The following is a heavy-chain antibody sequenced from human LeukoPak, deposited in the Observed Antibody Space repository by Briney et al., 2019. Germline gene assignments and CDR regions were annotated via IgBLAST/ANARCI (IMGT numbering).Heavy chain of an antibody. CDR1: GFTFSSYE. CDR3: AREFIYNGNCSGL. Sequence: GGSLRLSCAASGFTFSSYEMNWVRQAPGEGLEWVSYISSSGSTIYYAASVKGRFTISRDNAKNSLYLQMNRLSGEDTVFYYCAREFIYNGNCSGLGGQGTLVTVSS. J-gene: IGHJ4*02. D-gene: IGHD3-10*02. V-gene: IGHV3-48*03. CDR2: ISSSGSTI.